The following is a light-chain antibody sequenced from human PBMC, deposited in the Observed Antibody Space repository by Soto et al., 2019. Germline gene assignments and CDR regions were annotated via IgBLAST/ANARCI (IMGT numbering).Light chain of an antibody. J-gene: IGLJ3*02. CDR3: GSYTTSSTWV. CDR2: EVT. Sequence: QSALTQPASVSGSPGQSITISCTGTSSDVGGYNYVSWYQQHPGKAPKLMIYEVTNRPSGVSDRFSGSKSGNTASLTISGLQAEDEADYYCGSYTTSSTWVFGGGTQLTVL. V-gene: IGLV2-14*01. CDR1: SSDVGGYNY.